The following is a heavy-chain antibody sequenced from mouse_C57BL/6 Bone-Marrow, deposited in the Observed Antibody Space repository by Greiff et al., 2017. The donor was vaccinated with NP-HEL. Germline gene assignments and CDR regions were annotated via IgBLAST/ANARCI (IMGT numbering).Heavy chain of an antibody. J-gene: IGHJ2*01. D-gene: IGHD2-4*01. Sequence: VQLQQPGAELVKPGASVKLSCKASGYTFTSYWMHWVKQRPGQGLEWIGKIHPYSGDTNYNEKFKNKATLTVDKSSSTAYMQLSSLTSEDSAVYYGARAPLDDYVGDYGGQGT. CDR3: ARAPLDDYVGDY. CDR1: GYTFTSYW. V-gene: IGHV1-64*01. CDR2: IHPYSGDT.